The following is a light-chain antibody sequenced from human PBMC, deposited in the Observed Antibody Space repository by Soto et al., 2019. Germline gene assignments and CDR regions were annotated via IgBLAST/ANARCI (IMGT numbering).Light chain of an antibody. CDR1: QSIRSTY. CDR3: QQYGNSPRT. V-gene: IGKV3-20*01. CDR2: GAS. J-gene: IGKJ5*01. Sequence: EIVMTQSPDTLSVSPGERATLPCRASQSIRSTYLAWYQQKPGQAPRLVIYGASSRATGIPDRFSGSGSGTDFTLTISRLEPEDFAVYFCQQYGNSPRTFGQGTRLEIK.